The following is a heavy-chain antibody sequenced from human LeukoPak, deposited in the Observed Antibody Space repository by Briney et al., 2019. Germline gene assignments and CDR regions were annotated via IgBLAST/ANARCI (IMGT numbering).Heavy chain of an antibody. Sequence: GGSLRLSCAASGFTFSDAWMNWVRQAPGKGLEWVGRLKSKTDGGATDYAAPVKGRFTISRDDSKNTLYLQMNSLKTEDTAVYYCTTDLSAVASTFDYWGQGTLVTVSS. J-gene: IGHJ4*02. V-gene: IGHV3-15*01. CDR3: TTDLSAVASTFDY. CDR1: GFTFSDAW. CDR2: LKSKTDGGAT. D-gene: IGHD6-19*01.